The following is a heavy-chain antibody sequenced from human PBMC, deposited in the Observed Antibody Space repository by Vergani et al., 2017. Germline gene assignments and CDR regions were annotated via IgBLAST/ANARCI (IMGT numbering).Heavy chain of an antibody. CDR3: AKTATHIVVPGGAFDI. J-gene: IGHJ3*02. CDR2: IGTAGDT. D-gene: IGHD2-21*01. CDR1: GFTFSSYD. V-gene: IGHV3-13*01. Sequence: EVQLVESGGGLVQPGGSLRLSCAASGFTFSSYDMHWVRQATGKGLEWVSAIGTAGDTYYPGSVKGRFTISRDNSKNTLYLQMNSLRAEDTAVYYCAKTATHIVVPGGAFDIWGQGTMVTVSS.